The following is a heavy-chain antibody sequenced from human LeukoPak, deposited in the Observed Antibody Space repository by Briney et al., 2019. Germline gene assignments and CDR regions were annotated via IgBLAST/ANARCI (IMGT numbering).Heavy chain of an antibody. Sequence: GGSLRLSCAASGFTVSSNYMSWVRQAPGKGLEWVSAIYSGGSTYYADSVKGRFTISRDNSKNTLYLQMNSLRAEDTAVYYCARIRRFPNWFDPWGQGTLVTVSS. D-gene: IGHD2-21*01. V-gene: IGHV3-66*01. CDR1: GFTVSSNY. J-gene: IGHJ5*02. CDR2: IYSGGST. CDR3: ARIRRFPNWFDP.